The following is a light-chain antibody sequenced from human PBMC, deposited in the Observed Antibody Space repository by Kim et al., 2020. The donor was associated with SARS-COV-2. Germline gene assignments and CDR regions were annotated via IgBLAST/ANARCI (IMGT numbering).Light chain of an antibody. CDR2: GAS. CDR3: QQYNNWPGGT. Sequence: SPGERAPLSCRASQSVSSNLAWYQQTPGQAPRLLIYGASTRATGIPARFSGSGSGTEFTLTISSLQSEDFAVYYCQQYNNWPGGTFGQGTKVDIK. J-gene: IGKJ1*01. V-gene: IGKV3-15*01. CDR1: QSVSSN.